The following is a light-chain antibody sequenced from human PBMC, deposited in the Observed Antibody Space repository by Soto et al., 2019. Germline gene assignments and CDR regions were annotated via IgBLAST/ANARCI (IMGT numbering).Light chain of an antibody. J-gene: IGKJ1*01. Sequence: DIQMTQSPSTLSASVGDRVTITCRVSQSISDWLAWYQQKPGEAPRLLIYRASTLQSGVSSRFRGSGSGTEFTLTISDLQPDDFATYYCQQYHIYSWTFGQGTTVGIK. CDR3: QQYHIYSWT. CDR1: QSISDW. CDR2: RAS. V-gene: IGKV1-5*03.